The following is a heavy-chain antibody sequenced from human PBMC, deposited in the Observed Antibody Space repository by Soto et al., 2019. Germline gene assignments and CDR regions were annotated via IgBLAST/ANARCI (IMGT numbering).Heavy chain of an antibody. CDR2: IIPIFGTA. V-gene: IGHV1-69*13. J-gene: IGHJ3*02. Sequence: ASVKVSCKASGGTFSSYAISWVRQAPGQGLEWMGGIIPIFGTANYAQKFQGRVTITGDESTSKAYMELSSLRSEDTAVYYCARDRPLITMIVGGAFDIWGQGTMVTVSS. CDR3: ARDRPLITMIVGGAFDI. D-gene: IGHD3-22*01. CDR1: GGTFSSYA.